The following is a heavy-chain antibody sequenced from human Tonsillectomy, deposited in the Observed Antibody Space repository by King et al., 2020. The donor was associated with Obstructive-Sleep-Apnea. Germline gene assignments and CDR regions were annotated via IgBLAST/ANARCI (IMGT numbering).Heavy chain of an antibody. Sequence: QLQESGPGLVKPSETLSLTCTVSGGSISSYYWSWIRQPPGKGLEWIGYIYYSGSTNYNPSLKSRVTISVDTSKNQFSLKLSSVTAADTAVYYCARQLTYDYDPWYFDLWGRGTLVTVSS. J-gene: IGHJ2*01. V-gene: IGHV4-59*08. CDR1: GGSISSYY. D-gene: IGHD4-17*01. CDR2: IYYSGST. CDR3: ARQLTYDYDPWYFDL.